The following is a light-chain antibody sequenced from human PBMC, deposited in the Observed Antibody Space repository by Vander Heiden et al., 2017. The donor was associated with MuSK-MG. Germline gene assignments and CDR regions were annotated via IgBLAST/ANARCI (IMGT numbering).Light chain of an antibody. Sequence: DIVMTQYPDSLAVSLVESATFNCKSSTTVLYNSNDKNYLAWYQHKSVQRPQVLMYWASTRESGVPDTLRARGPGTDFTLTMSSLQAEDVAVYYCLQDADARFSFGQW. CDR1: TTVLYNSNDKNY. CDR2: WAS. CDR3: LQDADARFS. V-gene: IGKV4-1*01. J-gene: IGKJ2*03.